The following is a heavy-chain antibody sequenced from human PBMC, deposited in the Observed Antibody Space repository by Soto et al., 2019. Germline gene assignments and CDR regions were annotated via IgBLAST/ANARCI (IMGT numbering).Heavy chain of an antibody. CDR1: GRSISSGGYY. D-gene: IGHD5-12*01. CDR2: IYYSGST. Sequence: SETLSLTCTVSGRSISSGGYYWSWIRQHPGKGLEWIGYIYYSGSTYYNPSLKSRVTISVDTSKNQFSLKLSSVTAADTAVYYCARDSPGGYSGYDRLIDYWGQGTLVTVSS. V-gene: IGHV4-31*03. J-gene: IGHJ4*02. CDR3: ARDSPGGYSGYDRLIDY.